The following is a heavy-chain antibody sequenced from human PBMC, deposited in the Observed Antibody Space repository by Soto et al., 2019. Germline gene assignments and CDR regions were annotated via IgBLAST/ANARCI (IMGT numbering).Heavy chain of an antibody. J-gene: IGHJ6*03. D-gene: IGHD3-10*01. CDR3: AKGSSMVRGVMAPQYYYYYYMDV. CDR1: GFTFSSYG. V-gene: IGHV3-30*18. Sequence: QVQLVESGGGVVQPGRSLRLSCAASGFTFSSYGMHWVRQAPGKGLEWGAVISYDGSNKYYADSVKGRFTISRDNSKNTLYLQMNSLRAEDTAVYYCAKGSSMVRGVMAPQYYYYYYMDVWGKGTTVTVSS. CDR2: ISYDGSNK.